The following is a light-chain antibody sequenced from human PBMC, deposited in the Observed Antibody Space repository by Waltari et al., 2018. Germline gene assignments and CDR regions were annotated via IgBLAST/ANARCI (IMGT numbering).Light chain of an antibody. V-gene: IGKV3-20*01. Sequence: ELVLTQSPVTLSLSPGESATLSCRASQTVSSNYLAWYQQKPGQAPRLLIYGATTRATGIPDRFSSTGSGTHFSLTISGLEPEDFAVYYCQQYANSRTFGQGTKVEI. CDR3: QQYANSRT. CDR1: QTVSSNY. J-gene: IGKJ1*01. CDR2: GAT.